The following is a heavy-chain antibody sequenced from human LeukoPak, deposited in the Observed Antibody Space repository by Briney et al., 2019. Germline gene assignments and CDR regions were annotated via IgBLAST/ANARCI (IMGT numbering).Heavy chain of an antibody. CDR1: GYSISSGYY. V-gene: IGHV4-38-2*02. Sequence: PSETLSLTCAVSGYSISSGYYWGWTRQPPGKGLEWIGSMHHSGKAYYNPSLRSRVTISLDTSKNQLSVNLISVTAADTAVYYCAREWYCSSTSCHYYFEYWGQGTLVTVSS. D-gene: IGHD2-2*01. CDR3: AREWYCSSTSCHYYFEY. J-gene: IGHJ4*02. CDR2: MHHSGKA.